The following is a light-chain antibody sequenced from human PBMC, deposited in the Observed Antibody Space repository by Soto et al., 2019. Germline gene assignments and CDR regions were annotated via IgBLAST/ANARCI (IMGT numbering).Light chain of an antibody. Sequence: EIVMTQSPGTLSLSPGERAALSCRASQSVSSNYLAWYQQRPGQAHRLLIYGASTRATDIPPRFSGSGSGTEFILTISSLQSEDFAVYYCQQYSNWPRTVGQGTKVDIK. J-gene: IGKJ1*01. CDR2: GAS. CDR1: QSVSSN. CDR3: QQYSNWPRT. V-gene: IGKV3-15*01.